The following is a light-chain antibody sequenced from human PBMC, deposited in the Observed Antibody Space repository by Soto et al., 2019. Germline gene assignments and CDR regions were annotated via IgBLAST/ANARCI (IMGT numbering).Light chain of an antibody. V-gene: IGKV3-20*01. CDR2: GAS. CDR3: EQYGSSPYT. J-gene: IGKJ2*01. CDR1: QSVSSTY. Sequence: EIVLTQSPGTLSLSPGERATLSCRASQSVSSTYLAWYQQKPGQAPRLLIYGASIRATGVPDRFSGSGSETDFTITISRLEPEDFAVYYCEQYGSSPYTFGQGTKLEIK.